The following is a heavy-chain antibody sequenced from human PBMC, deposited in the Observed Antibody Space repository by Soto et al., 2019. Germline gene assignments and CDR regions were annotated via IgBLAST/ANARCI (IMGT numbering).Heavy chain of an antibody. D-gene: IGHD4-17*01. V-gene: IGHV3-15*01. CDR3: TTALTTVTTLGY. Sequence: EVQLVESGGGLVKPGGSIRLSCEASGFTFTNAWMSWVRQAPGKGLEWVGRIRRKTDGETVDYAAPVKGRFTISRDDSNNTLYLQMNSLKTEDTAVYFCTTALTTVTTLGYWGQGTLVTVSS. CDR1: GFTFTNAW. CDR2: IRRKTDGETV. J-gene: IGHJ4*02.